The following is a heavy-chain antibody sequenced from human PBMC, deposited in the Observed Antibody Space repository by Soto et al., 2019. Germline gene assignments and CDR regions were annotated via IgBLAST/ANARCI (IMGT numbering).Heavy chain of an antibody. CDR1: SGSINKSNW. D-gene: IGHD3-3*01. J-gene: IGHJ5*02. CDR2: VFRNGTT. V-gene: IGHV4-4*02. CDR3: GRGVRYYDFWSANSPTLDP. Sequence: QVQLHESGPGLVKPSGTLSLICTVSSGSINKSNWWTWVRQTPGQGLEWIGEVFRNGTTNSNPSHKTRLTSSADRSKNQLSLSLTAVTAADTAIYSCGRGVRYYDFWSANSPTLDPWGRGIRVTVSS.